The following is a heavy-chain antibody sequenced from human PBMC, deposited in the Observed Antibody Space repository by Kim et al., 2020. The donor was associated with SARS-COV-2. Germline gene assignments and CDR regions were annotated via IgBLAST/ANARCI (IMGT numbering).Heavy chain of an antibody. CDR1: GFTFSNAW. CDR3: WATVTTFDS. CDR2: IRSKTGSGTT. Sequence: GGSLRLSCAASGFTFSNAWMSWVRQAPGKGLEWVGRIRSKTGSGTTDYAAPVKGRFTISSDDSKNKLYLQMNSLKNEDTAVYYCWATVTTFDSWGQGTLVTVSS. J-gene: IGHJ4*02. D-gene: IGHD4-17*01. V-gene: IGHV3-15*01.